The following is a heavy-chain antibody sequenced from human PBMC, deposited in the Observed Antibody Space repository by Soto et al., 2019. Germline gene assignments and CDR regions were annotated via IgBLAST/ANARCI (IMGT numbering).Heavy chain of an antibody. CDR2: HNGYNGQT. D-gene: IGHD1-1*01. V-gene: IGHV1-3*01. J-gene: IGHJ5*02. CDR3: AGPHDRAGLGT. Sequence: ASVKVSWKASENTFSTYLVHWVRQVHGQGLEWMGWHNGYNGQTEYSQKFQGRVTITRDTPAKTAYLELRSLTSGDTAVYYCAGPHDRAGLGTWGQGTLVTVSS. CDR1: ENTFSTYL.